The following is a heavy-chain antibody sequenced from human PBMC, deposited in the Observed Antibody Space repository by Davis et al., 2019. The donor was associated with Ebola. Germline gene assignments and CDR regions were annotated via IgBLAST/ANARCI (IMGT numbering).Heavy chain of an antibody. J-gene: IGHJ4*02. CDR3: AKDKANYYFDY. V-gene: IGHV3-30*02. Sequence: GGSLRLSCAASGFTFSSYGMHWVRQAPGKGLEWVSFIRNGGSSEHYAASVKGRFTISRDDSKDTLYLQMNSLKPEDTAVYYCAKDKANYYFDYWGQGTLVTVSS. CDR2: IRNGGSSE. D-gene: IGHD2-8*01. CDR1: GFTFSSYG.